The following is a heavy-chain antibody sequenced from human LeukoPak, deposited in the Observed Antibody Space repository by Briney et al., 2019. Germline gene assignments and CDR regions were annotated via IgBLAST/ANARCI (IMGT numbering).Heavy chain of an antibody. V-gene: IGHV4-30-4*01. CDR1: GGSISSGEYY. D-gene: IGHD6-13*01. CDR2: IYYSGST. J-gene: IGHJ4*02. Sequence: SETLSLTCTVSGGSISSGEYYWSWIRQPPGKGLEWIGYIYYSGSTYYNPSLKSRVTISVDTSKNQFSLKLSSVTAADTAVYYCAREPLLAAADGYWGQGTLVTVSS. CDR3: AREPLLAAADGY.